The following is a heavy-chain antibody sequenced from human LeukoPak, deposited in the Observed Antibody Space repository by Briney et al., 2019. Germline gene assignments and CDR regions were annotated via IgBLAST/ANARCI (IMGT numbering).Heavy chain of an antibody. CDR2: IYHSGST. CDR3: AREFYDSSGYYPTRPDDAFDI. Sequence: SETLSLTCTVSGYSISSGYYWGWIRQPPGKGLEWIGSIYHSGSTYYNPSLKSRVTISVDTSKNQFSLKLSSVTAADTAVYYCAREFYDSSGYYPTRPDDAFDIWGQGTMVTVSS. V-gene: IGHV4-38-2*02. CDR1: GYSISSGYY. J-gene: IGHJ3*02. D-gene: IGHD3-22*01.